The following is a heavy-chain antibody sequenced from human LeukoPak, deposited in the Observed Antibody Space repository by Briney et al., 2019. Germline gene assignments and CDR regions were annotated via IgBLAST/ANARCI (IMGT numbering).Heavy chain of an antibody. V-gene: IGHV3-48*03. CDR2: ISRSGSTI. J-gene: IGHJ4*02. CDR1: GFTFSNYE. D-gene: IGHD1-14*01. CDR3: GREILEPGKTLTY. Sequence: PGGSLRLSCAASGFTFSNYEMNWVRQAPGKGLEWVSYISRSGSTIYYADSVKGRFTISRDNAKNTLYLQMNSLRVEDTAVYYCGREILEPGKTLTYWGQGSLITVSS.